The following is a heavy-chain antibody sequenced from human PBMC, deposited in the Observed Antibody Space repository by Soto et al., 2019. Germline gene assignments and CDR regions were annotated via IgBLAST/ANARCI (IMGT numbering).Heavy chain of an antibody. CDR3: ARLGTTGSLGYYFDF. CDR2: FYPGDSDT. CDR1: GYDFPNYW. V-gene: IGHV5-51*01. J-gene: IGHJ4*02. D-gene: IGHD2-2*03. Sequence: LKISCKGSGYDFPNYWIGWVRQKPGKGLEWVGVFYPGDSDTRYSPPFQGQVTISVDRSTTTAYLQWSALKASDTAMYFCARLGTTGSLGYYFDFWGQGTPVTVSS.